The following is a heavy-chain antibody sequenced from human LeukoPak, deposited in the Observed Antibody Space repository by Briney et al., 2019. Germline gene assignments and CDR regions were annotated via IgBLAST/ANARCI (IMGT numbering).Heavy chain of an antibody. V-gene: IGHV3-33*01. J-gene: IGHJ4*02. Sequence: GGSLRLSCAASGFTFSSYGMHWVRQAPGKGLEWVAVIWYDGSNKYYADSVKGRFTISRDNSKNTLYLQMNSLRAEDTAVYYCARGRGYSYVSPYYFDYWGQGTLVTVSS. CDR2: IWYDGSNK. CDR3: ARGRGYSYVSPYYFDY. D-gene: IGHD5-18*01. CDR1: GFTFSSYG.